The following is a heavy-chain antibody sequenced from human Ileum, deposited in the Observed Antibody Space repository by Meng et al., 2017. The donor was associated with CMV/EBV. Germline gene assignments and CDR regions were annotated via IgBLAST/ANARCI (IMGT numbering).Heavy chain of an antibody. CDR3: TTVHYYAINY. D-gene: IGHD1-26*01. CDR2: ISSSGDYT. Sequence: LWGSGGGLVTPGGSLRLSCAASGLTFSDQYMSWIRQAPGKGLELISYISSSGDYTNYADSVRGRFTVSRDNAKNSLYLQLNSLRAEDTALYYCTTVHYYAINYWGQGTLVTVSS. V-gene: IGHV3-11*06. CDR1: GLTFSDQY. J-gene: IGHJ4*02.